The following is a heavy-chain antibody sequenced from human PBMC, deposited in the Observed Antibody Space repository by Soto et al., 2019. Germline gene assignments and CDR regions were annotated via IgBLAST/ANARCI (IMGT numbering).Heavy chain of an antibody. J-gene: IGHJ4*02. CDR3: ARANYYGSPGDFDY. D-gene: IGHD3-10*01. Sequence: EVQLVEAGGGLVQPGGSLRLSCAASGFTFSSYSMNWVRQAPGKGLEWVSYISSSSSTIYYADSVKGRFTSSRDNAKNSLYLKMHSLRAEDTAVYYCARANYYGSPGDFDYWGQGTLVTVSS. CDR1: GFTFSSYS. V-gene: IGHV3-48*01. CDR2: ISSSSSTI.